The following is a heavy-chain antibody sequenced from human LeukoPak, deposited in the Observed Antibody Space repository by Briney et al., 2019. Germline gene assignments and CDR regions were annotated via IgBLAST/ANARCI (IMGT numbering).Heavy chain of an antibody. Sequence: PSETLSLTCTVSGGSISRYYWSWIRQPPGKGLEWIGYIYYSGSTNYNPSLKSRVTISVDRSRNQFSLKMTSVTAADTAVFYCARDKYTTSSGASSEFDYRGQGTLVIVSS. V-gene: IGHV4-59*08. J-gene: IGHJ4*02. D-gene: IGHD6-6*01. CDR3: ARDKYTTSSGASSEFDY. CDR2: IYYSGST. CDR1: GGSISRYY.